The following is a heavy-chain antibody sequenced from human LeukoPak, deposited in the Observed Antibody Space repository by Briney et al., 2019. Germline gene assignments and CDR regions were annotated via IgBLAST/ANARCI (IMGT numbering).Heavy chain of an antibody. D-gene: IGHD3-10*01. J-gene: IGHJ4*02. Sequence: GASVKVSCKASGYIFTSYHMHWVRQAPGQGLEWMGIINPSGGTTNYAQKFQGRVTMTTDTSTSTVYMELRSLRSDDTAVYYCARDDNYGSGQPDDWGQGTLVTVSS. V-gene: IGHV1-46*01. CDR1: GYIFTSYH. CDR3: ARDDNYGSGQPDD. CDR2: INPSGGTT.